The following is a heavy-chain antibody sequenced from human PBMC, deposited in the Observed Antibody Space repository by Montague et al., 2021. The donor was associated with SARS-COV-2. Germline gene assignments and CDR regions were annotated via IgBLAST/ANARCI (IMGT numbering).Heavy chain of an antibody. J-gene: IGHJ5*02. V-gene: IGHV4-39*01. CDR3: ARQRIFCSSTSCYDNWFDP. CDR2: IYYSGST. CDR1: GGSISSSSYY. D-gene: IGHD2-2*01. Sequence: SETLSLTCTVSGGSISSSSYYWGWIRQPPGKGLGWIGSIYYSGSTYYNPSLKSRVTISVDTSKNQFSLKLSSVTAADTAVYYCARQRIFCSSTSCYDNWFDPWGQGTLVTVSS.